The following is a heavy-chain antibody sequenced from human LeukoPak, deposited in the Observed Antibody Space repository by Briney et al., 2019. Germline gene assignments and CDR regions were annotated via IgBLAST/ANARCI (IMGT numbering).Heavy chain of an antibody. CDR1: GFTSSSNW. CDR2: ISWNSGSI. CDR3: AKDIRSGWYGVPDY. Sequence: PGGSLRLSCAASGFTSSSNWMHWVRQAPGKGLVWVSGISWNSGSIGYADSVKGRFTISRDNAKNSLYLQMNSLRAEDTALYYCAKDIRSGWYGVPDYWGQGTLVTVSS. D-gene: IGHD6-19*01. J-gene: IGHJ4*02. V-gene: IGHV3-9*02.